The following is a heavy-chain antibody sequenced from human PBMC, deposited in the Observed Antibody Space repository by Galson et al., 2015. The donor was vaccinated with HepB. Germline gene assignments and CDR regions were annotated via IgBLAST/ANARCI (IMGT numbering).Heavy chain of an antibody. CDR1: GFSLSTSGVC. D-gene: IGHD5-12*01. J-gene: IGHJ4*02. CDR3: ARIARSVYSGYDTIDY. CDR2: IDWDDDK. V-gene: IGHV2-70*11. Sequence: PALVKPTQTLTLTCTFSGFSLSTSGVCMSWIRQPPGKALEWLARIDWDDDKYYSTSLKTRLTISKDTSKNQVVLTMTNMDPVDTATYYCARIARSVYSGYDTIDYWGQGTLVTVSS.